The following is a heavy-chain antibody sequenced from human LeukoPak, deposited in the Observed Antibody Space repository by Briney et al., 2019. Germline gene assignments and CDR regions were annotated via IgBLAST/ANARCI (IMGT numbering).Heavy chain of an antibody. D-gene: IGHD6-13*01. CDR2: IYPADSTA. J-gene: IGHJ4*02. CDR3: ARPDSSSWHFDY. V-gene: IGHV5-51*01. Sequence: GESLKISYKASGYSFTTYWIGWVRQVPGKGLEWVGIIYPADSTAKYSPSFQGQITISVDKSISTAYLQWSRLEASDTAVFYCARPDSSSWHFDYWGQGTLVTVSS. CDR1: GYSFTTYW.